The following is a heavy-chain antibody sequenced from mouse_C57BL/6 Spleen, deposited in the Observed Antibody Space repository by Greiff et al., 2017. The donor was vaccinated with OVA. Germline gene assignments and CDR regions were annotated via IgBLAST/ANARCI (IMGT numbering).Heavy chain of an antibody. CDR2: INYDGSST. CDR1: GFTFSDYY. D-gene: IGHD1-1*01. CDR3: ARDRHYYGSSYVYFDY. Sequence: EVKVEESEGGLVQPGSSMKLSCTASGFTFSDYYMAWVRQVPEKGLEWVANINYDGSSTYYLDSLKSRFIISRDNAKNILYLQMSSLKSEDTATYYCARDRHYYGSSYVYFDYWGQGTTLTVSS. J-gene: IGHJ2*01. V-gene: IGHV5-16*01.